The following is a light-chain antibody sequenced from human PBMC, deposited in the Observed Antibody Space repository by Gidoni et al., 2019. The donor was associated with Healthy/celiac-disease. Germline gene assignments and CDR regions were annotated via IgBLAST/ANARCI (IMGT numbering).Light chain of an antibody. V-gene: IGLV1-36*01. CDR1: SSNIGNNA. CDR3: AAGDDSLNAVV. J-gene: IGLJ2*01. CDR2: YDD. Sequence: QSVLSQPPSVCDTPRHRVTASCSGSSSNIGNNAVNWYPQVPEKSPKLLIYYDDLLPAGVADRFSGSKSGTSASLAISGLQSEDGADYYCAAGDDSLNAVVFGGGTKLTVL.